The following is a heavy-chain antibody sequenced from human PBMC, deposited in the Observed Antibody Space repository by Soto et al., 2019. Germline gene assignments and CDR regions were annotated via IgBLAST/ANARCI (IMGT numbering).Heavy chain of an antibody. V-gene: IGHV3-48*03. D-gene: IGHD6-19*01. J-gene: IGHJ4*02. CDR3: ASWSSGGDY. CDR2: ISSRGSTI. CDR1: GFTFSSYE. Sequence: EVQLVESGGGLVQPGGSLRLSCAASGFTFSSYEMNWVRQAPGQVLEWVSYISSRGSTIYYADSVKGRFTISRDNAKNSLYMQRNSLRAEDTAVDYCASWSSGGDYWGQGTLVTVSS.